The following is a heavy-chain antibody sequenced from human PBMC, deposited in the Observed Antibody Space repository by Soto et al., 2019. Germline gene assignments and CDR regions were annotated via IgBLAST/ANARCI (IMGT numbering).Heavy chain of an antibody. CDR3: ARRGYTSGWYADF. D-gene: IGHD6-19*01. V-gene: IGHV3-23*01. J-gene: IGHJ4*02. CDR1: GFTFSSYG. CDR2: ISGSGDYT. Sequence: GVLRLSCAASGFTFSSYGIHWVRQAPGKVLDWVSSISGSGDYTYYVDSVKGRFTISRDNSKNTLFLHMNSLRAEDTALYYCARRGYTSGWYADFWGQGT.